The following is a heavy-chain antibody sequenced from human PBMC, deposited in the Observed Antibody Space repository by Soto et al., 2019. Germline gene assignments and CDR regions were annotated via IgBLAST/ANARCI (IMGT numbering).Heavy chain of an antibody. J-gene: IGHJ6*02. V-gene: IGHV3-33*08. CDR2: IWYDGSNK. Sequence: GGSLRLSCAASGFTFSSYAMHWVRQAPGKGLEWVAVIWYDGSNKYYADSVKGRFTISRDNSKNTLYLQMNSLRAEDTAVYYCARDRLHCTNGVCYFYYYGMDDCGQCTTVTVSS. D-gene: IGHD2-8*01. CDR3: ARDRLHCTNGVCYFYYYGMDD. CDR1: GFTFSSYA.